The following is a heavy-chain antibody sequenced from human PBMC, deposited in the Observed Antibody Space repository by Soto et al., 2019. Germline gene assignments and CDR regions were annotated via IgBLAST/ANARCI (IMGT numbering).Heavy chain of an antibody. D-gene: IGHD3-10*01. Sequence: GASVKVSCKASGGTFSSYAISWVRQAPGQGLEWMGGIIPIFGTANYAQKFQGRVTITADESTSTAYMELSSLRSEDTAVYYCARGYYYGSGSYSSHFDYWGQGTLVTVSS. J-gene: IGHJ4*02. CDR2: IIPIFGTA. CDR1: GGTFSSYA. CDR3: ARGYYYGSGSYSSHFDY. V-gene: IGHV1-69*13.